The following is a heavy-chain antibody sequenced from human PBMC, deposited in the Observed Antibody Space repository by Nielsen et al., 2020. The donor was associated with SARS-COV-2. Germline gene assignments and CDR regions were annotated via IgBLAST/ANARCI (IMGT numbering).Heavy chain of an antibody. Sequence: GESLKISCKGSGYSFTSYWISWVRQMPGKGLEWMGRIDPSDSYTNYSPSFQGHVTISADKAISTAYPEFINLKASDTAMYYCATSSKRSIGSFDIWGQGTMVTVSS. CDR3: ATSSKRSIGSFDI. CDR2: IDPSDSYT. D-gene: IGHD1-26*01. CDR1: GYSFTSYW. J-gene: IGHJ3*02. V-gene: IGHV5-10-1*01.